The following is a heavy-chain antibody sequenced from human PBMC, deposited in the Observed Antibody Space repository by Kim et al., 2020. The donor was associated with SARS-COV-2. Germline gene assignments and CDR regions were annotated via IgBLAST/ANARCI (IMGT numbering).Heavy chain of an antibody. Sequence: GGSLRLSCAASGFTFGNHSMTWVRQAPGKGLEWVANIKQDGSVTYYVDSVKDRFIISRDNAKNSLYLQMYSLRVEDTAVYYCARWDYIGNFYNVGRWGQGTLVTVSS. CDR1: GFTFGNHS. CDR2: IKQDGSVT. CDR3: ARWDYIGNFYNVGR. J-gene: IGHJ4*02. D-gene: IGHD3-10*01. V-gene: IGHV3-7*01.